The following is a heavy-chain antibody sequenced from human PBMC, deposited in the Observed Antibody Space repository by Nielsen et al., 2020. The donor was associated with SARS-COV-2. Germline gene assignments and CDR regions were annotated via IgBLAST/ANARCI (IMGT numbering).Heavy chain of an antibody. J-gene: IGHJ4*02. Sequence: GGSLRLSCAASGFTFSDYYMSWIRQAPGKGLEWVSYISSSSSYTNYADSVKGRFTISRDNAKNSLYLQMNSLRAEDTAVYYCAREEVQEQWLVRGGFDYWGQGTLVTVSS. CDR2: ISSSSSYT. D-gene: IGHD6-19*01. CDR3: AREEVQEQWLVRGGFDY. V-gene: IGHV3-11*05. CDR1: GFTFSDYY.